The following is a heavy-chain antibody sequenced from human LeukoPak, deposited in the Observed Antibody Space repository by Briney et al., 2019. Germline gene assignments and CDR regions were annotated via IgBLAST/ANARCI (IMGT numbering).Heavy chain of an antibody. CDR2: ISSNGGST. D-gene: IGHD3-10*01. J-gene: IGHJ4*02. CDR3: GGSPDY. Sequence: GGSLRLSCSASGFTFSSYVMHWVRQAPGKGLEYVSVISSNGGSTYFADSVKGRSTISRDNSKNTLYLQMSSLRTEDTAVYYCGGSPDYWGQGTLVTVSS. CDR1: GFTFSSYV. V-gene: IGHV3-64D*06.